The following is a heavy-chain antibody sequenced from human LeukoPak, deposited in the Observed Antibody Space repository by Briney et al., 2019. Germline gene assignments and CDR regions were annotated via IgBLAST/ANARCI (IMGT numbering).Heavy chain of an antibody. J-gene: IGHJ4*02. CDR2: IYYSGST. D-gene: IGHD3-22*01. CDR1: GGSISSGGYY. Sequence: SETLSLTCTVSGGSISSGGYYWSWIRQHPGKGLEWIGYIYYSGSTYYNPSLKSRVTISVDTSKNQFSLKLSSVTAADTAVYYCARAIIYYYGSYYFDYWGQGTLVTVSS. V-gene: IGHV4-31*03. CDR3: ARAIIYYYGSYYFDY.